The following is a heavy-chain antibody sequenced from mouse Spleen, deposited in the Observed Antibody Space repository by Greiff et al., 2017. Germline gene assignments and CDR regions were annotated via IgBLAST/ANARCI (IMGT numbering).Heavy chain of an antibody. CDR1: GFTFSSYT. V-gene: IGHV5-9*04. CDR2: ISSGGGNT. Sequence: EVKLMESGGGLVKPGGSLKLSCAASGFTFSSYTMSWVRQTPAKRLEWVATISSGGGNTYYPDSVKGRFTISRDNARNTLYLQMSSLRSEDTAMYYCARQLRGYAMDYWGQGTSVTVSS. CDR3: ARQLRGYAMDY. J-gene: IGHJ4*01. D-gene: IGHD1-1*01.